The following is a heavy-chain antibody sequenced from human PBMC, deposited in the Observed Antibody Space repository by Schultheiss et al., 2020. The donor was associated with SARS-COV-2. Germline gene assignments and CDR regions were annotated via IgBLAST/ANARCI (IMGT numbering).Heavy chain of an antibody. J-gene: IGHJ6*02. CDR1: GGTFSSYA. D-gene: IGHD3-22*01. V-gene: IGHV1-18*01. CDR2: ISAYNGNT. CDR3: ARESDPYYYDSSGYYGMDV. Sequence: ASVKVSCKASGGTFSSYAISWVRQAPGQGLEWMGWISAYNGNTNYAQKLQGRVTITRDTSASTAYMELSSLRSEDTAVYYCARESDPYYYDSSGYYGMDVWGQGTTVTVSS.